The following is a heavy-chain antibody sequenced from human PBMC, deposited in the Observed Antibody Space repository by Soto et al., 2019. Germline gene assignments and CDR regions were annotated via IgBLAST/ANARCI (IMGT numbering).Heavy chain of an antibody. CDR3: ASNYIWGSYRSGIDS. J-gene: IGHJ4*02. V-gene: IGHV1-18*01. CDR1: GYTFTSYG. Sequence: QVQLVQSGAEVKKPGASVKVSCKASGYTFTSYGISWVRQAPGQGLEWMGWISADNGNTNYAQKLQGRVTMTTDTSTSTAYMELRSLRSDDTAVYYWASNYIWGSYRSGIDSWGQGTLVTVSS. D-gene: IGHD3-16*02. CDR2: ISADNGNT.